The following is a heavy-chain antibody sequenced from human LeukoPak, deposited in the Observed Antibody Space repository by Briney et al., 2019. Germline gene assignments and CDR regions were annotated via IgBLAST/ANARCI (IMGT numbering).Heavy chain of an antibody. D-gene: IGHD4-17*01. J-gene: IGHJ3*02. CDR1: GYTFTGHY. CDR2: INPNSGGT. CDR3: AKPDGDYVGQLDAFDI. V-gene: IGHV1-2*02. Sequence: GASVKVSCKASGYTFTGHYMHWVRQAPGQGLEWMGWINPNSGGTNYAQKFQGRVTMTRDTSISTAYMELSRLRSDDTAVFYCAKPDGDYVGQLDAFDIWGQGTMVTVSS.